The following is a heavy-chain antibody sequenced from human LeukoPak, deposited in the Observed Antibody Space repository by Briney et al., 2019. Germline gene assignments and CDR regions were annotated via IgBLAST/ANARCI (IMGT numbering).Heavy chain of an antibody. J-gene: IGHJ6*03. D-gene: IGHD2-15*01. CDR3: ARGRGYQGTYYYYMDV. CDR1: GYTFTSYD. V-gene: IGHV1-8*01. CDR2: MNPNSGNT. Sequence: RASVKVSCKASGYTFTSYDINWVRQASGQGREWMGWMNPNSGNTGYAQRFHGRLTMTRNTSISTAYMELSSLSSEDTAVYYCARGRGYQGTYYYYMDVWGEGTTVTVSS.